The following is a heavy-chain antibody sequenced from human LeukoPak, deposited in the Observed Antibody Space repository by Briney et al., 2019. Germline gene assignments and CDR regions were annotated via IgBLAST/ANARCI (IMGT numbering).Heavy chain of an antibody. Sequence: GGSLRLSCAASGFTFSTSSMNWVRQAPGKGLGWVSYIRSSSTTIYYADSVKGRFTISRDNAKNSLYLQMNSLRAEDTAVYFCARDSRSHCGTAACDYWGQGTLVTVSS. D-gene: IGHD2-8*02. CDR1: GFTFSTSS. CDR3: ARDSRSHCGTAACDY. V-gene: IGHV3-48*01. J-gene: IGHJ4*02. CDR2: IRSSSTTI.